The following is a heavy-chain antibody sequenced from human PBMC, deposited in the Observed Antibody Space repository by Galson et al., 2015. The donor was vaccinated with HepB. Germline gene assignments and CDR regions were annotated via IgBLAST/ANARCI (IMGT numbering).Heavy chain of an antibody. Sequence: SVKVSCKASGYTFTSYYMHWVRQAPGQGLEWMGIINPSGGSTSYAQKFQGRVTMTRDTTTSTVYMELSSLRSEDTAVYYCASWRDEVTRGERFGAFDIWSQGTMVTVSS. J-gene: IGHJ3*02. D-gene: IGHD2-21*02. CDR3: ASWRDEVTRGERFGAFDI. CDR1: GYTFTSYY. CDR2: INPSGGST. V-gene: IGHV1-46*03.